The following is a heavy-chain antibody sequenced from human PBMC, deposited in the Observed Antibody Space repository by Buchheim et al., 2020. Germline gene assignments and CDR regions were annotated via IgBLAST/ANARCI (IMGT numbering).Heavy chain of an antibody. Sequence: QVQLVQSGAEVKKPGASLKLSCKTSGYTFIGNYIHWVRQVPGQGLQWMGWISPSSGGTYFPQKFQGRVALTRATSISTAYLELDNLRSDDTAVYYCARRVPAAMREPPPYFDYWGQGT. CDR3: ARRVPAAMREPPPYFDY. D-gene: IGHD2-2*01. V-gene: IGHV1-2*02. J-gene: IGHJ4*02. CDR2: ISPSSGGT. CDR1: GYTFIGNY.